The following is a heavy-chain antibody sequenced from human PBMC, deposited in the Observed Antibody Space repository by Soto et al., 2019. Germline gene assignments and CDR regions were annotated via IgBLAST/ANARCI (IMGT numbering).Heavy chain of an antibody. J-gene: IGHJ4*02. D-gene: IGHD5-12*01. V-gene: IGHV4-34*01. Sequence: QVQLQQWGAGLLKPSETLSLTCAVYGGSFSGXYWXXIRQPPGKGLEWIGEINHSGSTNYNPSLKXXXXXXXXXXXXXXXXXXXXXXXXDTAVYYCARVRDGYNSHWELGCWGQGTLVTVXS. CDR3: ARVRDGYNSHWELGC. CDR1: GGSFSGXY. CDR2: INHSGST.